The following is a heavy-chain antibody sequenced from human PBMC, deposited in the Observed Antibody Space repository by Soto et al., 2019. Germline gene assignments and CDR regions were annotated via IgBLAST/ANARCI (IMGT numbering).Heavy chain of an antibody. CDR1: GYTFTGYY. CDR3: ARSSPFYYGMDV. J-gene: IGHJ6*02. CDR2: INPNSGGT. Sequence: ASVKVSCKASGYTFTGYYMHWVRQAPGQGLEGMGWINPNSGGTNYAQKFQGWVTMTRDTSISTAYMELSRLRSDDTAVYYCARSSPFYYGMDVWGQGTTVTVSS. D-gene: IGHD2-15*01. V-gene: IGHV1-2*04.